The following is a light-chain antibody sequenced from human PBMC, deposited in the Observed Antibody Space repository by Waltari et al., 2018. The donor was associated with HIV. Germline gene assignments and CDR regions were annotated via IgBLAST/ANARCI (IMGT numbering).Light chain of an antibody. Sequence: QSVLTQPPSVSGAPGQRVTISCTGSSSNIGAGYDVHWYQQLPGTAPKLLIYGNSKRPYGVPDRLSGAKAGTSASLAITGLQPDDETDYDCQSYDSSMSNWVFGGGTKLTVL. V-gene: IGLV1-40*01. CDR1: SSNIGAGYD. CDR3: QSYDSSMSNWV. CDR2: GNS. J-gene: IGLJ3*02.